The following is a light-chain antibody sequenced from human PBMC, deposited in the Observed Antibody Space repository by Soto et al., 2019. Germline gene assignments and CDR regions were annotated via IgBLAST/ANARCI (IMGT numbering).Light chain of an antibody. V-gene: IGKV3-15*01. CDR1: QTIYST. CDR3: QQYDNWPWT. Sequence: IVMTQSPATLSVSPGERATLSCRAGQTIYSTLAWYQQKPGQAPRLLIYGASTRATGFPARFSGSGSGTDFTLTISSLQSEDFAVYYCQQYDNWPWTFGQGTKVDIK. CDR2: GAS. J-gene: IGKJ1*01.